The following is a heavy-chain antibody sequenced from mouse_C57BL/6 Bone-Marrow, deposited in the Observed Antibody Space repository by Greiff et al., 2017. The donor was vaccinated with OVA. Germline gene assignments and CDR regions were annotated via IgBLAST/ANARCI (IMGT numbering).Heavy chain of an antibody. CDR1: GYTFTSYW. CDR3: ARRWCYALDY. Sequence: QVQLKQPGAELVKPGASVKMSCKASGYTFTSYWRNWVKQRPGKGLEWMGAIYTGSGSTTYNEKLQSKATLTVDTSSSPSYMQLSSLTSEYSAVYFCARRWCYALDYWGQGTSVTVSS. CDR2: IYTGSGST. D-gene: IGHD1-1*02. J-gene: IGHJ4*01. V-gene: IGHV1-55*01.